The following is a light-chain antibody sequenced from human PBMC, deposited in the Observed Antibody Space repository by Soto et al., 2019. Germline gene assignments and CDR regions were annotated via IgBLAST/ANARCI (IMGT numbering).Light chain of an antibody. J-gene: IGLJ3*02. V-gene: IGLV2-11*01. Sequence: QSALTQPRSVSGSPGQSVTISCTGTSSHVGAYNYVSWYQHHPGKAPKVMIYDVSERPSGVPDRFSGSKSDNKASLTISGLQAEDEADYYCCSYAGSYSWVFGGGTKVTVL. CDR3: CSYAGSYSWV. CDR1: SSHVGAYNY. CDR2: DVS.